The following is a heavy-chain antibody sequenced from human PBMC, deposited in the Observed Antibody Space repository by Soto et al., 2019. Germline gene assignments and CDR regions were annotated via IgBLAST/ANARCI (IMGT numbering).Heavy chain of an antibody. CDR3: AKTRNSVINYNYYDNMDV. Sequence: QVQLVESGGGVVQPGGSLRLTCAASGFTFSEYGIHWVRQAPGKGLEWVAITSYDGRHTSYVDSVKGRFTISRDNSGNTAFLEMNRLRVEDTAVYYCAKTRNSVINYNYYDNMDVW. V-gene: IGHV3-30*18. D-gene: IGHD3-10*01. J-gene: IGHJ6*01. CDR1: GFTFSEYG. CDR2: TSYDGRHT.